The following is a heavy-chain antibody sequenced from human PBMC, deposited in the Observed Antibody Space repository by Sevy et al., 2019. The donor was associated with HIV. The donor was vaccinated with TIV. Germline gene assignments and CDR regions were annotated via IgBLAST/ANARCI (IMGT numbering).Heavy chain of an antibody. CDR3: AREGGYTSAWSPGNY. CDR1: GFTFKTPA. J-gene: IGHJ4*02. Sequence: GSLRLPCAASGFTFKTPAMHWVRQAPGKGLEWVALISYDGIIKYYADSVKGRLTISRDNSKNTLSLQMNSLRIEDTAVYYCAREGGYTSAWSPGNYWGQGTLVTVSS. CDR2: ISYDGIIK. V-gene: IGHV3-30*04. D-gene: IGHD6-19*01.